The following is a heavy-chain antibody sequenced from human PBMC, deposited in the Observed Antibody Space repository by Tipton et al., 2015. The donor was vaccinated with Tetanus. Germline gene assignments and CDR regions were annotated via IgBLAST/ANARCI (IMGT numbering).Heavy chain of an antibody. CDR2: IIPIYGAA. Sequence: QLVQSGPEVKEPGSSVRVSCKASGGTFSNYAINWVRQAPGQGLEWMGGIIPIYGAANYAQKFQGRVTITADDSTGTAYMELSSLSSEDTAVYYCARPDRYCSGGSCYLALDYWGQGTLVTVSS. D-gene: IGHD2-15*01. J-gene: IGHJ4*02. CDR1: GGTFSNYA. V-gene: IGHV1-69*01. CDR3: ARPDRYCSGGSCYLALDY.